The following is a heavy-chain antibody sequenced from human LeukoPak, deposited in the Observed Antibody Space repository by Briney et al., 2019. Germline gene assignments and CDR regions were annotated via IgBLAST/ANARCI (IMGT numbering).Heavy chain of an antibody. CDR1: GFTFSSYA. V-gene: IGHV3-30-3*01. Sequence: GGSLRLSCAASGFTFSSYAMHWVRQAPGKGLEWVAVISYDGSNKYYADSVKGRFTISRDNSKNTLYLQMNSLRAEDTAVYYCARPSSSGSLSDAFDIWGQGTMVTVSS. CDR3: ARPSSSGSLSDAFDI. D-gene: IGHD1-26*01. CDR2: ISYDGSNK. J-gene: IGHJ3*02.